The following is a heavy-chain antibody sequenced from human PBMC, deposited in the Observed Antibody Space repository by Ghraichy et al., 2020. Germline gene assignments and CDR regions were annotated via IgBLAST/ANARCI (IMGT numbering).Heavy chain of an antibody. Sequence: GESLNISCKGSGYSFTSYWIGWVRQMPGKGLEWMGIIYPGDSDTRYSPSFQGQVTISADKSISTAYLQWSSLKASDTAMYYCARFNTERSTIFGVVNNKNYYYYYGMDVWGQGTTVTVSS. CDR2: IYPGDSDT. J-gene: IGHJ6*02. CDR3: ARFNTERSTIFGVVNNKNYYYYYGMDV. V-gene: IGHV5-51*01. CDR1: GYSFTSYW. D-gene: IGHD3-3*01.